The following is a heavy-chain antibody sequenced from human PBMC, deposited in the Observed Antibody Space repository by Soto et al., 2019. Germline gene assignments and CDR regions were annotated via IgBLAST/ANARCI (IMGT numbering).Heavy chain of an antibody. J-gene: IGHJ4*02. CDR1: GGSISTYY. V-gene: IGHV4-59*01. Sequence: PSETLSLTCTVSGGSISTYYWSWIRQPPGKGLEWIGYINYSGRTNYNPSLKSRVSISLDTSKKQFSLKLRSVTAADTAVYYCARYAGSSWFDYWGQGTLVTISS. D-gene: IGHD6-13*01. CDR3: ARYAGSSWFDY. CDR2: INYSGRT.